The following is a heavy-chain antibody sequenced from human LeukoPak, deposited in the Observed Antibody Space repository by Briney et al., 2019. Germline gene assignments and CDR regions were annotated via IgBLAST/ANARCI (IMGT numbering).Heavy chain of an antibody. D-gene: IGHD1-26*01. CDR1: GYTFTGYH. Sequence: ASVKVSCKASGYTFTGYHMHWVRQAPGQGLEWMGWINPDSGGTNYAQKFQGWVTMTRDTSISTAYMELSRLRSDDTAVYYCATSRGATPALDYWGQGTLVTVSS. CDR3: ATSRGATPALDY. V-gene: IGHV1-2*04. J-gene: IGHJ4*02. CDR2: INPDSGGT.